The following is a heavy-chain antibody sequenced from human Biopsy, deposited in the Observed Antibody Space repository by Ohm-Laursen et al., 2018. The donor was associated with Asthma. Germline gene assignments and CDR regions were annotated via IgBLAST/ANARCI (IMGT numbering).Heavy chain of an antibody. CDR3: ARDRRVRFLEWPPAMDV. V-gene: IGHV4-4*02. Sequence: GTLSLTCVVSGDSISSNSWWTWVRQSPGKGLEWIGYIYYSGTTYYNPPLKSRVTISVDTSKNQFSLKLTSVTAADTAVYYCARDRRVRFLEWPPAMDVWGQGTTVTVSS. CDR2: IYYSGTT. D-gene: IGHD3-3*01. CDR1: GDSISSNSW. J-gene: IGHJ6*02.